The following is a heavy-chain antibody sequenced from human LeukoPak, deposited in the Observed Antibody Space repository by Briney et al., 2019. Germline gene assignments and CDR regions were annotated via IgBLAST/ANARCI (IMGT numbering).Heavy chain of an antibody. CDR2: IYYSGST. Sequence: PSETLSLTCTVSGGSISSYYWSWIRQPPGKGLEWIGYIYYSGSTNYNPSLKSRVIISVDTSKKQFSLKLSSVTAADTAVYYCARGGLRGWFDPWGQGTLVTVSS. D-gene: IGHD2-15*01. V-gene: IGHV4-59*01. CDR1: GGSISSYY. CDR3: ARGGLRGWFDP. J-gene: IGHJ5*02.